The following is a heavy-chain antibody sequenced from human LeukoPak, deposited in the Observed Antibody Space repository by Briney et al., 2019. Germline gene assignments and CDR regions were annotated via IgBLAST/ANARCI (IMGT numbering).Heavy chain of an antibody. Sequence: PGGSLRLSCAASGFTFSSYSMNWVRQAPGKGLEWVSYISSSGSTIYYADSAKGRFTISRDNAKNSLYLQMNSLRAEDTAVYYFARDRSGYSGYAFFDYWGQGTLVTVSS. CDR3: ARDRSGYSGYAFFDY. V-gene: IGHV3-48*04. J-gene: IGHJ4*02. CDR2: ISSSGSTI. CDR1: GFTFSSYS. D-gene: IGHD5-12*01.